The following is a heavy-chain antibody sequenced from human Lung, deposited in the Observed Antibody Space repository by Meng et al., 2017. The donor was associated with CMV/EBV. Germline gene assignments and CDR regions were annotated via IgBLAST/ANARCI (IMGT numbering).Heavy chain of an antibody. J-gene: IGHJ1*01. CDR1: GYTITNHYW. CDR2: IPHRGSS. Sequence: SGPPLVSPWGPLSPPCAVTGYTITNHYWGGWGRQPPGKGLEWIGEIPHRGSSAYNPSLKSRVSMSIDKSKNQFSLKLTSVTAADTAVYHCLRRSGGSVWGQGTLVTVSS. V-gene: IGHV4-4*02. D-gene: IGHD3-10*01. CDR3: LRRSGGSV.